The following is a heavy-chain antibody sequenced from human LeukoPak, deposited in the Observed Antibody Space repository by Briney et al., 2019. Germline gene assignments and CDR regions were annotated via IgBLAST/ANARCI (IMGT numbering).Heavy chain of an antibody. CDR1: GYTFTSYD. CDR3: ARCLFESGTNYYGSGSYGDNWFDP. D-gene: IGHD3-10*01. Sequence: ASVKVSCKASGYTFTSYDINWVRQATRQGLEWMGWMNPNSGNTGYAQKFQGRVTMTRNTSISTAYMELSSLRSEDTAVYYCARCLFESGTNYYGSGSYGDNWFDPWGQGTLVTVSS. V-gene: IGHV1-8*01. CDR2: MNPNSGNT. J-gene: IGHJ5*02.